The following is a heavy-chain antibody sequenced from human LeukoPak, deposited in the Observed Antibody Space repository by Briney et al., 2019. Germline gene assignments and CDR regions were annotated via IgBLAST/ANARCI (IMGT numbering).Heavy chain of an antibody. J-gene: IGHJ4*02. V-gene: IGHV3-23*01. CDR3: AKDRFPYYPHPLPIDY. CDR2: ISGSGGST. D-gene: IGHD2-21*01. CDR1: GFTFSSYA. Sequence: GGSLRLSCAASGFTFSSYAMSWVRQAPGKGLEWVSAISGSGGSTYYADSVKGRFTISRDNSKNTLYLQMNSLRAEDTAVYYCAKDRFPYYPHPLPIDYWGQGTLVTVSS.